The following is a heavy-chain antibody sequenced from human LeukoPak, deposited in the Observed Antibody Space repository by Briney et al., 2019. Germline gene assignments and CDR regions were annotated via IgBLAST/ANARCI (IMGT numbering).Heavy chain of an antibody. CDR3: ASGGASSHSIMDV. CDR2: VIPLFGRA. J-gene: IGHJ6*03. CDR1: GYTFSGYY. Sequence: ASVKVSCKASGYTFSGYYIHWVRQAPGQGLEWMGVVIPLFGRANYAQKFQGSVTITTDESTSTAYMELSSLRSEDTAVYYCASGGASSHSIMDVWGKGTTVTVSS. V-gene: IGHV1-69*05. D-gene: IGHD3-10*01.